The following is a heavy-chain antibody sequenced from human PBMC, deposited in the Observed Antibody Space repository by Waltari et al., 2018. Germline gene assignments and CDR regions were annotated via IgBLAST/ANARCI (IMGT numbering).Heavy chain of an antibody. Sequence: QVQLVESGGGVVQPGRSLRLSCAASGFTFCSSCIHWVRQAPGKGLEWVAVISYDGSNKYYADSGKGRFTISRDNSKNTLYLQMNSLRAEDTAVYYCARDGSHYFDYWGQGTLVTVSS. CDR3: ARDGSHYFDY. CDR1: GFTFCSSC. J-gene: IGHJ4*02. D-gene: IGHD3-10*01. V-gene: IGHV3-30-3*01. CDR2: ISYDGSNK.